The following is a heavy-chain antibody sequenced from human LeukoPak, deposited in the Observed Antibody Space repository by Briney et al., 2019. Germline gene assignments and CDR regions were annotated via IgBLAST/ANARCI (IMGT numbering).Heavy chain of an antibody. CDR1: GYSFTTYW. CDR2: IYPDDSDA. V-gene: IGHV5-51*01. J-gene: IGHJ4*02. CDR3: ARQGYCSSTSCYVDF. Sequence: GEPLKISCKASGYSFTTYWLAWVRQMPGKGLKWMGIIYPDDSDARYRPSFQGQVTISADKSISTAYLQWSSLKASDTAMYYCARQGYCSSTSCYVDFWGQGTLVTVSS. D-gene: IGHD2-2*01.